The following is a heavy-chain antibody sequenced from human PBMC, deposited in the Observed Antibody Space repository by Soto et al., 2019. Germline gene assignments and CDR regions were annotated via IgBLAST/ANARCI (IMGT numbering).Heavy chain of an antibody. CDR2: INPSGGST. CDR1: GYTFTSYY. J-gene: IGHJ6*03. Sequence: QVQLVQSGAEVKKPGASVKVSCKASGYTFTSYYMHWVRQAPGQGLEWMGIINPSGGSTSYAQKFQGKVTMTRDTSTSTVDMELSSLRSEDTAVYYCARDLSYYYYMDVWGKGTTVTVSS. V-gene: IGHV1-46*03. CDR3: ARDLSYYYYMDV.